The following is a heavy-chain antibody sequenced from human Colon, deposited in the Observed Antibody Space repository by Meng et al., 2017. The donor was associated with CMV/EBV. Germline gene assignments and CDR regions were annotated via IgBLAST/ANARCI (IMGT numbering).Heavy chain of an antibody. J-gene: IGHJ5*02. CDR3: ARDIEEVSHYDFLTGFPPFDP. CDR2: IHPNSGGT. D-gene: IGHD3-9*01. Sequence: ASVKVSCKPSGCTLTSYYLHWVRQAPGQVLEWMGWIHPNSGGTKYAQRFQGRVTMTTDTSITTVYMELSSLRSDDTAVYYCARDIEEVSHYDFLTGFPPFDPWGQGTLVTVSS. V-gene: IGHV1-2*02. CDR1: GCTLTSYY.